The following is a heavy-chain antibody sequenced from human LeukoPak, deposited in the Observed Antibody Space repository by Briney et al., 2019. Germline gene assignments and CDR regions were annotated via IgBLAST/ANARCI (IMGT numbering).Heavy chain of an antibody. V-gene: IGHV3-23*01. CDR1: GFTFSSYA. CDR3: AKALTPLYSGSYGLPASDY. CDR2: ISGSGGST. D-gene: IGHD1-26*01. J-gene: IGHJ4*02. Sequence: GSLILSCAASGFTFSSYAMSWVRPAPGKGLEWVSAISGSGGSTYYADSVKGRFTISRDNSKNTLYLQMNSLRAEDTAVYYCAKALTPLYSGSYGLPASDYWGQGTLVTVSS.